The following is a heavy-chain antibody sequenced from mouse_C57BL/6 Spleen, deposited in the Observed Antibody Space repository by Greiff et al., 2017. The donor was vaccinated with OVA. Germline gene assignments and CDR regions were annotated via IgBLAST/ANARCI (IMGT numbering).Heavy chain of an antibody. Sequence: QVHVKQSGAELVRPGASVTLSCKASGYTFTDYEMHWVKQTPVHGLEWIGAINPETGGTAYNQKFKGKAILTADKSSSTAYMELRSLTSEDSAVYYCTSIYYGNSDYWGHGTTLTVSS. V-gene: IGHV1-15*01. CDR1: GYTFTDYE. CDR3: TSIYYGNSDY. D-gene: IGHD2-1*01. CDR2: INPETGGT. J-gene: IGHJ2*01.